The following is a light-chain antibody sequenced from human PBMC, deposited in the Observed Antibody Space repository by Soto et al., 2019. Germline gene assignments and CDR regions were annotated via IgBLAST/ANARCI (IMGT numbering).Light chain of an antibody. CDR3: QSYDNSLSGYV. V-gene: IGLV1-40*01. CDR2: ANS. CDR1: NSNIGAGYD. J-gene: IGLJ1*01. Sequence: QSVLTQPPSVSGAPGQRVTISCTGSNSNIGAGYDVHWYQQLPGTAPKLLINANSNRPSGVPDRFSGSKSDTSASLAITGLQAEDEADYYCQSYDNSLSGYVFGAGTKVTVL.